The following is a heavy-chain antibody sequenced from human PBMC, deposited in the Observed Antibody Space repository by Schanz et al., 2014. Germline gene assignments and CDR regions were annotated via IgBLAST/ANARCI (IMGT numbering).Heavy chain of an antibody. CDR2: IKSDGSST. CDR3: ARPALWCGDNCFDP. V-gene: IGHV3-74*01. Sequence: EVQLVESGGGLVQPGGSLRLSCAASGFTFSSYWMHWVRQVPGKGLVWVSRIKSDGSSTSYADSVKGRFTISRDNAKNTLDLQMNSLRAEDTAVYYCARPALWCGDNCFDPWGQGTLVTVSS. J-gene: IGHJ5*02. CDR1: GFTFSSYW. D-gene: IGHD3-10*01.